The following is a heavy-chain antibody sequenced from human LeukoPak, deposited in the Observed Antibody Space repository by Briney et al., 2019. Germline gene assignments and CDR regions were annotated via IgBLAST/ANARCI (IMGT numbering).Heavy chain of an antibody. CDR3: ARAGGITGATGNWFDP. Sequence: ASVKVSCKASGYTFTNYNINWVRQAPGQGLEWMGWMNPNSGNTDHAQKFQGRVTMTRNTSISTAYMDLSSLRSEDTAVYYCARAGGITGATGNWFDPWGQGTLITVSS. J-gene: IGHJ5*02. D-gene: IGHD1-20*01. CDR1: GYTFTNYN. V-gene: IGHV1-8*01. CDR2: MNPNSGNT.